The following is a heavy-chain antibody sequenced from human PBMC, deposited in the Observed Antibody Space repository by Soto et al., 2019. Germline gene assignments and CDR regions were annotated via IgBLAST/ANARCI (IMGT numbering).Heavy chain of an antibody. CDR1: GGSISSYY. CDR3: GREEGERYNWNYGIDY. Sequence: SETLSLTCTVSGGSISSYYWSWIRQPPGKGLEWIGYIYYSGNTNYNPSLKSRVTISVDTSKNQFSLKLSSVTAADTAVYYCGREEGERYNWNYGIDYWGQGTLVTVSS. CDR2: IYYSGNT. J-gene: IGHJ4*02. D-gene: IGHD1-7*01. V-gene: IGHV4-59*01.